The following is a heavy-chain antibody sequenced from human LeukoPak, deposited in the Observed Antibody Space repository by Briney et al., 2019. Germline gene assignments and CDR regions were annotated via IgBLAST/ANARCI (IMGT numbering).Heavy chain of an antibody. D-gene: IGHD2-2*01. CDR2: ISAYNGNT. CDR1: GYTFPSYG. V-gene: IGHV1-18*01. CDR3: ARGGYCSSTSCENWFDP. J-gene: IGHJ5*02. Sequence: VSVKVSYKASGYTFPSYGISWVGQAPAHRLEWMGWISAYNGNTNYAQKLQGRVNMTTDTSTSTAYMELRSLRSDDTGVYYCARGGYCSSTSCENWFDPWGQGTLVTVSS.